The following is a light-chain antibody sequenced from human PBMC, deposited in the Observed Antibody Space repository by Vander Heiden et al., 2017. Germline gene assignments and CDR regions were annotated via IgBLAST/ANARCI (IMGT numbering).Light chain of an antibody. Sequence: QPVLTQPPSVSGAPGQRVTISCTGSRSNIGAGFDVHWYQQLPGAAPKLLIYGKSNRPSGVPDRFSDSKSDTSASPAITGLQAEDEADYYCQSYDSSLSAWVFGGGTKLTV. V-gene: IGLV1-40*01. CDR1: RSNIGAGFD. CDR3: QSYDSSLSAWV. CDR2: GKS. J-gene: IGLJ3*02.